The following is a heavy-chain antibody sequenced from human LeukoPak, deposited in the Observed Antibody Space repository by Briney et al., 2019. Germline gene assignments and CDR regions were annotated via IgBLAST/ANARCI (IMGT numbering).Heavy chain of an antibody. CDR1: GGSTSSYY. CDR2: IYYSGST. J-gene: IGHJ3*02. Sequence: SSETLSLTCTVSGGSTSSYYWSWIRQPPGKGLEWIGYIYYSGSTYYNPSLKSRVTISVDMSKNQFSLKLSSVTAADTAVYYCARDRGYYDSSGYYSPRAFDIWGQGTMVTVSS. D-gene: IGHD3-22*01. V-gene: IGHV4-59*01. CDR3: ARDRGYYDSSGYYSPRAFDI.